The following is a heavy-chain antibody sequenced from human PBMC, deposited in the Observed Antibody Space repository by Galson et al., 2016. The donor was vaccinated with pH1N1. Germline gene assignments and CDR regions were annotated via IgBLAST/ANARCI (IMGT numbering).Heavy chain of an antibody. J-gene: IGHJ2*01. CDR3: AKGDYGDYVGYFDL. CDR2: TSYDGINK. Sequence: SLRLSCAASGLTFSSYGMHWVRQAPGKGLEWVAVTSYDGINKYYADSVKGRFTISRDNSKNTLYLQMNSLRAEDTAVYYCAKGDYGDYVGYFDLWGRGTLVTVSS. D-gene: IGHD4-17*01. V-gene: IGHV3-30*18. CDR1: GLTFSSYG.